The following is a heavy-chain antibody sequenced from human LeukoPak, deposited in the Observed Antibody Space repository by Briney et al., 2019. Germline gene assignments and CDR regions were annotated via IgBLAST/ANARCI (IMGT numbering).Heavy chain of an antibody. Sequence: PSETLSLTCTVSGGSISSSSYYWGWIRQPPGKGLEWIGSIYHSGSTYYNPSLKSRVTISVDTSKNQFSLKLSSVTAADTAVYYCARRGVVAYFDYWGQGTLVTVSS. CDR1: GGSISSSSYY. CDR3: ARRGVVAYFDY. V-gene: IGHV4-39*07. D-gene: IGHD2-15*01. CDR2: IYHSGST. J-gene: IGHJ4*02.